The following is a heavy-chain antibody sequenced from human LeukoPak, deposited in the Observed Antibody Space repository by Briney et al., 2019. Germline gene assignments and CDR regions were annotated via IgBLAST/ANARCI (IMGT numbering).Heavy chain of an antibody. CDR1: GYTFANYG. D-gene: IGHD6-13*01. CDR2: ISAYNGNT. V-gene: IGHV1-18*01. Sequence: ASVKVSCKASGYTFANYGISWVRQAPGQGLEWVGRISAYNGNTNSAQKLQGRVTMTTDTSTSTACMELRSLRSDDTALYYCARDGAAAGRTFDYWGQGTLVTVSS. CDR3: ARDGAAAGRTFDY. J-gene: IGHJ4*02.